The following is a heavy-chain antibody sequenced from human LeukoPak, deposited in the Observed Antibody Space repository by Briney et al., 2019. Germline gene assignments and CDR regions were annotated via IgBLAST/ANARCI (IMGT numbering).Heavy chain of an antibody. V-gene: IGHV1-2*02. CDR2: INPNSGGT. D-gene: IGHD6-19*01. CDR1: GYTFLCYY. CDR3: ARAHESSGLFDY. Sequence: ASVKVSCQASGYTFLCYYIHWVRQAPGQGLEWMGWINPNSGGTNYAQKFQGRVTMTRDTSITTAYMDLSRLRSDDTAVYYCARAHESSGLFDYWGQGTLVTVSS. J-gene: IGHJ4*02.